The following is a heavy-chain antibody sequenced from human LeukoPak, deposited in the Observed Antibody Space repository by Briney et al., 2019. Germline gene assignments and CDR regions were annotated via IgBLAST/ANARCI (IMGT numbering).Heavy chain of an antibody. CDR2: IYYSGST. V-gene: IGHV4-31*03. D-gene: IGHD3-22*01. CDR3: ARENYYNSRGHTLRYFDL. CDR1: GVSICSGGYY. Sequence: SETLSLTCTVSGVSICSGGYYWSWIRQHPGKGLEWIGYIYYSGSTYYSPSLKSRVAISVDTSKNQFSLKLSSVTAADTAVYYCARENYYNSRGHTLRYFDLWGRGTLVTVSS. J-gene: IGHJ2*01.